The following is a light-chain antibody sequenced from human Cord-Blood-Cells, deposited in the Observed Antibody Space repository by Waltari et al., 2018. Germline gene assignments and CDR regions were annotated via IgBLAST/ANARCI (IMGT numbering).Light chain of an antibody. CDR3: SSYAGSNNLV. V-gene: IGLV2-8*01. J-gene: IGLJ2*01. CDR1: SSDVGGYNY. CDR2: EVS. Sequence: QSALPQPPSASGSPGQSVPIPCTGTSSDVGGYNYVSWYQQHPGKAPKLMIYEVSKRPSGVPDRFSGSKSGNTASLTVSGLQAEDEADYYCSSYAGSNNLVFGGGTKLTVL.